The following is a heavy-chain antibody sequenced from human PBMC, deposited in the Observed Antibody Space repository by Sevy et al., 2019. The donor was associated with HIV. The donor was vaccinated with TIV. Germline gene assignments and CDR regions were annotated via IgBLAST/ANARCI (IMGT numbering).Heavy chain of an antibody. V-gene: IGHV1-2*02. Sequence: ASVKVSCKASGYTFTGYYMHWVRQAPGQGLEWMGWINPNSGDTNYAQKFQGRVTMTRDTSISTAYMELSRLRSDDTAVYYCARALRGSGSYYNFYFDYWGQGTLVTVSS. J-gene: IGHJ4*02. CDR3: ARALRGSGSYYNFYFDY. D-gene: IGHD3-10*01. CDR2: INPNSGDT. CDR1: GYTFTGYY.